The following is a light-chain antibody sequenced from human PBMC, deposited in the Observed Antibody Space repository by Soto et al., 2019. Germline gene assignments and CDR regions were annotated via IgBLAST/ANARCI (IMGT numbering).Light chain of an antibody. Sequence: DIVMTQSPDSLAVSLGERATINCKSSQSVLYSANNKNCLAWYQQKPGQPPKLLLYWASTRESGVPDRFSGRGSGTDFTLTISSLQAEDVAVYYCQQYYSTPRTFGQGTKVEIK. V-gene: IGKV4-1*01. CDR2: WAS. J-gene: IGKJ1*01. CDR1: QSVLYSANNKNC. CDR3: QQYYSTPRT.